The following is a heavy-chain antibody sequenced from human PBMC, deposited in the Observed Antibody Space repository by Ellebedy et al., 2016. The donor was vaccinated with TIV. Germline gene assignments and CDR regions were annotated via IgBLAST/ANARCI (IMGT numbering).Heavy chain of an antibody. Sequence: PGGSLRLSCATSGFTFSNSGMNRVRQAPGKGLVWVSRINSDGGSTNYADSVKGRFTISRDNAKNSLYLEMNSLKVEDTAVYYCARGQAVAGSHFDYWGQGTLVTVSS. CDR2: INSDGGST. D-gene: IGHD6-19*01. CDR3: ARGQAVAGSHFDY. CDR1: GFTFSNSG. V-gene: IGHV3-74*01. J-gene: IGHJ4*02.